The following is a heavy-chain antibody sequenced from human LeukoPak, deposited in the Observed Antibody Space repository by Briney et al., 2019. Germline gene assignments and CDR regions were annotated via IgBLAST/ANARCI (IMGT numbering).Heavy chain of an antibody. CDR2: IHYSGST. D-gene: IGHD6-13*01. V-gene: IGHV4-61*05. Sequence: RPSETLSLTCTVSGGSISSNSYYWGWIRQPPGKGLEWIGYIHYSGSTNYNPSLKSRVTISVDTSRNQFSLKVSSVTAADTAVYYCARAPPYISSWIDHWGQGTLVTVSS. CDR3: ARAPPYISSWIDH. CDR1: GGSISSNSYY. J-gene: IGHJ4*02.